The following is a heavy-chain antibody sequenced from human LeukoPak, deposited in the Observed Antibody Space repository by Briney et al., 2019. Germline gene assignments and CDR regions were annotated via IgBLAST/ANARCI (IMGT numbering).Heavy chain of an antibody. J-gene: IGHJ4*02. CDR1: GFTFSDYY. Sequence: GGSLRLSCTASGFTFSDYYMSWIRQTPGKGPQWVSVIYMDGTTFYAHSVKGRFTISRDNSKNTLYLQMNSLRAEDTAIYYCAASTSAYSPYYFDYWGQGALVTVSS. V-gene: IGHV3-53*01. CDR2: IYMDGTT. CDR3: AASTSAYSPYYFDY. D-gene: IGHD2-21*01.